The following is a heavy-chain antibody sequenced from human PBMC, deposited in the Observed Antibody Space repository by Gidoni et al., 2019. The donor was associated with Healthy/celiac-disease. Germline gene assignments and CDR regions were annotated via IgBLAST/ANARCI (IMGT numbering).Heavy chain of an antibody. CDR3: ARGRGSGTHFDY. J-gene: IGHJ4*02. Sequence: QVQLQESGPGLVKPSGTLSPTCAASGGSISSSNWWRWVRQPPGKGLAWIGEIYHSGSTNYNPSLKSRVTISVDKSKNQFSRKLSSVTAADTAVYYCARGRGSGTHFDYWGQGTLVTVSS. V-gene: IGHV4-4*02. CDR2: IYHSGST. D-gene: IGHD3-3*01. CDR1: GGSISSSNW.